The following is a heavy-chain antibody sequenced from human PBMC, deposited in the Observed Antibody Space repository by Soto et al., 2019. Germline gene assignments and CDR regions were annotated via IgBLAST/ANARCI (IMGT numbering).Heavy chain of an antibody. D-gene: IGHD3-10*01. CDR3: ASRGVRGEYYYYYGMDV. CDR2: IIPMFGTA. Sequence: ASVKVSCKASGCTFSSYAISGVRQAPGQVLEWMGGIIPMFGTANYAQKFQGRVTITADESTSTAYMELSSLRSEDTAVYYCASRGVRGEYYYYYGMDVWGQGTTVTVSS. J-gene: IGHJ6*02. V-gene: IGHV1-69*13. CDR1: GCTFSSYA.